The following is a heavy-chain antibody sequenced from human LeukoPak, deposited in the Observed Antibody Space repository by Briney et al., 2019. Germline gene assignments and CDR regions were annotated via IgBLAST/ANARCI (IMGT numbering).Heavy chain of an antibody. CDR3: ARGGGYGDTHSY. Sequence: PTGGSLRLSCAASGFTFGDYGLSWVRHAPGKGLEWVSGMNENGANRVYADSVKGRFTISRDNAKNSLYLQMNSLRVEDTALYYCARGGGYGDTHSYWGQGILVTVSS. D-gene: IGHD4-17*01. CDR1: GFTFGDYG. CDR2: MNENGANR. J-gene: IGHJ4*02. V-gene: IGHV3-20*04.